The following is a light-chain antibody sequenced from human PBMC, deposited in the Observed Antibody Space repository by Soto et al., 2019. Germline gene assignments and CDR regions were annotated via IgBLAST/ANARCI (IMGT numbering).Light chain of an antibody. J-gene: IGLJ2*01. CDR2: DVS. CDR1: SSDVGGYNY. CDR3: SSYTSSSTRV. V-gene: IGLV2-14*01. Sequence: QSALTQPASGSGSPGQSITISCTGTSSDVGGYNYVSWYQQHPGKAPKLMIYDVSNRPSGVSNRFSGSKSGNTASLTISGLQAEDEADYYCSSYTSSSTRVVGGGTKLTVL.